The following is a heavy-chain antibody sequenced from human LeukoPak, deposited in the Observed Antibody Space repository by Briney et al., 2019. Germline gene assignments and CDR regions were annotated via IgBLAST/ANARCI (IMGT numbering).Heavy chain of an antibody. V-gene: IGHV4-59*12. Sequence: PSETLSLTRTVSGGSLSSYYWSWIRQPPGKGLEWGGYIYYSGSTNYNPSLKSRVTISVDTSKNQFSLKLSSVTAADTAVSYCARELRYFDWLLSGWFDPWGQGTLVTVSS. CDR3: ARELRYFDWLLSGWFDP. J-gene: IGHJ5*02. D-gene: IGHD3-9*01. CDR1: GGSLSSYY. CDR2: IYYSGST.